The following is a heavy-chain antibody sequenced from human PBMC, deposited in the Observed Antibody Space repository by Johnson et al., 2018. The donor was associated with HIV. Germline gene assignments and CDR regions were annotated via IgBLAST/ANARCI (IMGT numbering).Heavy chain of an antibody. D-gene: IGHD3-22*01. Sequence: MMLVESGGGLAQPGGSLRLSCAASGFTFRNYAMSWVRQAPGKGLEWVSRIVISGGSTYYADSVKGRFTISRYTSKNTLYLQMNSLRAEDTAVYYCAKDRAHYYDSSGYYESGAFDIWGQGTMVTVSS. CDR3: AKDRAHYYDSSGYYESGAFDI. V-gene: IGHV3-23*04. CDR2: IVISGGST. J-gene: IGHJ3*02. CDR1: GFTFRNYA.